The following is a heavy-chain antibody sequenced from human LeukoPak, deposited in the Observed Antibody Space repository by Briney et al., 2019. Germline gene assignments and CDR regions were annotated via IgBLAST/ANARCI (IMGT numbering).Heavy chain of an antibody. CDR2: IYTSGST. Sequence: SETLSLTCTVSGGSISSGSYYWSWIRQPAGTGLEWIGRIYTSGSTNYNPSLKSRVTISVDTSKNQFSLKLSSVTAADTAVYYCARDFRADAFDIWGQGTMVTVSS. CDR1: GGSISSGSYY. V-gene: IGHV4-61*02. J-gene: IGHJ3*02. CDR3: ARDFRADAFDI.